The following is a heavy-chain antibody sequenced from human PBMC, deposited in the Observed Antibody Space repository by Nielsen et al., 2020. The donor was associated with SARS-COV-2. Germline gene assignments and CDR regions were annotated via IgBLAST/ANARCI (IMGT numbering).Heavy chain of an antibody. CDR1: GGSFSGYY. Sequence: SETLSLTCAVYGGSFSGYYWSWIRQPPGKGLEWIGEINHSGSTNYNPSLKSRVTISVDTSKSQFSLKLSSVTAADTAVYYGARGVPGYSYGSYWYFDLWGRGTPVTVSS. V-gene: IGHV4-34*01. CDR3: ARGVPGYSYGSYWYFDL. J-gene: IGHJ2*01. CDR2: INHSGST. D-gene: IGHD5-18*01.